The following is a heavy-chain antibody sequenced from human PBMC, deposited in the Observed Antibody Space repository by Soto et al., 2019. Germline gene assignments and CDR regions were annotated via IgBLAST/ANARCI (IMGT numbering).Heavy chain of an antibody. J-gene: IGHJ4*02. CDR1: GGTFSSYA. CDR2: IIPIFGTA. CDR3: ARAPRGDYYHLRPFDY. Sequence: SVKVSCKASGGTFSSYAISWVRQAPGQGLEWMGGIIPIFGTANYAQKFQGRVTITADKSTSTAYMELSSLRSEDTAVYYCARAPRGDYYHLRPFDYWGQGTLVTVSS. V-gene: IGHV1-69*06. D-gene: IGHD3-10*01.